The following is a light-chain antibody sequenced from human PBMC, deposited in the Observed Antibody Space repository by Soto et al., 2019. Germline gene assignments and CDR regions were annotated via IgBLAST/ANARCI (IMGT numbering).Light chain of an antibody. CDR2: GAS. CDR3: QQYNNWPWT. V-gene: IGKV3-15*01. CDR1: QSVSSN. J-gene: IGKJ1*01. Sequence: EIVTTQSPATLSVSPGEGVTLSCRASQSVSSNLAWYQHKLGQAPRLLIYGASTRATGIPARFSGSGSGTEFTLTISSLQSEDFAVYYCQQYNNWPWTFGQGTKVDIK.